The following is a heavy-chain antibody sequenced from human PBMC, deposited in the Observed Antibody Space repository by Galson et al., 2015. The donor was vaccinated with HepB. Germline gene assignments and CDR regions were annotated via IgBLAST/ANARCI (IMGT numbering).Heavy chain of an antibody. J-gene: IGHJ4*02. CDR2: INTGNGNT. CDR3: ARDIPPSVKSAYDYFDY. Sequence: SVKVSCKASGYTFTSYAMHWVRQAPGQRLEWMGWINTGNGNTKYSQKFQGRVTITRDTSASTAYMELSSLRSEDTAVYYCARDIPPSVKSAYDYFDYWGQGTLVTVSS. V-gene: IGHV1-3*04. D-gene: IGHD5-12*01. CDR1: GYTFTSYA.